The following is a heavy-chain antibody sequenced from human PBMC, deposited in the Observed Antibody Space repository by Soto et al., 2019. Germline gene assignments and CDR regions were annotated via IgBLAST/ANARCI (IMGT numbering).Heavy chain of an antibody. CDR1: GGSISSFY. Sequence: SETLSLTGTVSGGSISSFYWSWIRQPAGNGLGWIGRIYSGGRNNHNPSLKSRVTMSVETSKNQFSLRLSSVTAADPAMYYCARGSSRWDYWGQGTMVTVSS. CDR2: IYSGGRN. CDR3: ARGSSRWDY. D-gene: IGHD6-13*01. V-gene: IGHV4-4*07. J-gene: IGHJ4*02.